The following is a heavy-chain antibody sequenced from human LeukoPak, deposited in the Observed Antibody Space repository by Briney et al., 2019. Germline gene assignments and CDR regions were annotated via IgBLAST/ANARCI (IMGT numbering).Heavy chain of an antibody. V-gene: IGHV1-18*01. CDR2: ISAHNGNT. J-gene: IGHJ4*02. CDR1: GYTFTSYG. CDR3: ARDSMGYGSGSYYNSDY. D-gene: IGHD3-10*01. Sequence: EASVKVSCKASGYTFTSYGISWVRQAPGQGLEWMGWISAHNGNTNYAQKLQGRVTMTTDTSTSTAYMELRSLRSDDTAVYYCARDSMGYGSGSYYNSDYWGQGTLVTVSS.